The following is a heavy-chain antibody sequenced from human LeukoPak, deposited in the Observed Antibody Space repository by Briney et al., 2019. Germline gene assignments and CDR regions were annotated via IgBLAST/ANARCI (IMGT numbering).Heavy chain of an antibody. V-gene: IGHV1-2*02. CDR2: INPSNGDT. D-gene: IGHD6-19*01. CDR1: GYTFSAYY. CDR3: ARVGSSGWYVHPTLDY. Sequence: ASVKVSCKASGYTFSAYYIHWVRQAPGQGLEWMAWINPSNGDTIYAQKFQGRVTMTRDTSISTAYMELTRLISDDTAVYYCARVGSSGWYVHPTLDYWGQGTLVTVSS. J-gene: IGHJ4*02.